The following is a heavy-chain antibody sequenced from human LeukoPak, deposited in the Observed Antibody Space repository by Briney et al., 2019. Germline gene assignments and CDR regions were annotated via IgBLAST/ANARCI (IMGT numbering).Heavy chain of an antibody. Sequence: PSETLSLTCTVAGGSISSYYWSWIRQPAGKGLEWIGRIYTSGSTNYNPSLKSRVTMSVDTSKNQSSLKLSSVTAADTAVYYCARDPYALWFGEAPEYNWFDPWGQGTLVTVSS. CDR2: IYTSGST. D-gene: IGHD3-10*01. V-gene: IGHV4-4*07. CDR1: GGSISSYY. J-gene: IGHJ5*02. CDR3: ARDPYALWFGEAPEYNWFDP.